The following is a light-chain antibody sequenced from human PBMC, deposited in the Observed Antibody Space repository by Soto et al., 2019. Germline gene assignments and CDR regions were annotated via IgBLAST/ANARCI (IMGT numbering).Light chain of an antibody. CDR3: QQYSTSPWT. V-gene: IGKV3-20*01. CDR2: GAS. Sequence: ELVLTQSQGTLSLSPGERATLSCRASQSVSSSYLAWYQQKPCQAPGLLICGASSRATRIPDRFSGSGSGTDFTLTISIPEPEDVAVYYCQQYSTSPWTFGQGTKVEIK. CDR1: QSVSSSY. J-gene: IGKJ1*01.